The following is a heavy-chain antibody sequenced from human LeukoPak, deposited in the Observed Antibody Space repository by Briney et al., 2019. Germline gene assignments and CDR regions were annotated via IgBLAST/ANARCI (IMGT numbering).Heavy chain of an antibody. D-gene: IGHD3-22*01. CDR3: AKDISSGYYSRAAFDI. CDR1: GFTFDDYA. Sequence: SLRLSCAASGFTFDDYAMHWVRQAPGKGLEWASGISWNSGSIGYADSVKGRFTISRDNAKNSLYLQMNSLRAEDMALYYCAKDISSGYYSRAAFDIWGQGTMVTVSS. V-gene: IGHV3-9*03. CDR2: ISWNSGSI. J-gene: IGHJ3*02.